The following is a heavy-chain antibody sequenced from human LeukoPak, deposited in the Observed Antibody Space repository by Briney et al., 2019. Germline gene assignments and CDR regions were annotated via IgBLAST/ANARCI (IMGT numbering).Heavy chain of an antibody. CDR2: ISSTSGLI. CDR3: AKDIGYSGYVGYFDY. CDR1: GFTFSSYA. J-gene: IGHJ4*02. V-gene: IGHV3-21*04. Sequence: GGSLRLSCAASGFTFSSYAMNWVRQAPGKGLEWVSSISSTSGLIFYADSVKGRFTISRDNAKNSLYLQMNSLRAEDMALYYCAKDIGYSGYVGYFDYWGQGTLVTVSS. D-gene: IGHD5-12*01.